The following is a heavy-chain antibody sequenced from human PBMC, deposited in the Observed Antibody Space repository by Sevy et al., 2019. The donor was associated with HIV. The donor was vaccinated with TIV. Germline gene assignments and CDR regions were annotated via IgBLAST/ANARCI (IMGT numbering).Heavy chain of an antibody. CDR1: GFTFSGYG. CDR2: ISYDGSNK. D-gene: IGHD6-19*01. Sequence: GGSLRLSCAASGFTFSGYGMHWVRQAPGKGLEWVAVISYDGSNKYYADSVKGRFTISRDNSKNTLYLQMNSLRAEDTAVYYCAKDGYYIAVLDIDYWGQGTLVTVSS. J-gene: IGHJ4*02. CDR3: AKDGYYIAVLDIDY. V-gene: IGHV3-30*18.